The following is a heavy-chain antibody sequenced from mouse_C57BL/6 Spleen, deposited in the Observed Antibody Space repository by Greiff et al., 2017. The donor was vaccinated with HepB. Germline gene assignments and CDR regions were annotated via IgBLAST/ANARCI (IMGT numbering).Heavy chain of an antibody. CDR2: IHPNSGST. D-gene: IGHD1-1*01. V-gene: IGHV1-64*01. J-gene: IGHJ3*01. Sequence: QVQLQQPGAELVKPGASVKLSCKASGYTFTSYWMHWVKQRPGQGREWIGMIHPNSGSTNYNEKFKSKATLTVDKSSSTAYMQLSSLTSEDSAVYYCARPAGDYGSSLAWFAYWGQGTLVTVSA. CDR3: ARPAGDYGSSLAWFAY. CDR1: GYTFTSYW.